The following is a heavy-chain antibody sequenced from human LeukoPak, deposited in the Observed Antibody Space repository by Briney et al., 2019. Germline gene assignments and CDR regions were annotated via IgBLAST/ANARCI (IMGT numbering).Heavy chain of an antibody. CDR1: GNTFSSDY. CDR2: INPSGGTSDGT. V-gene: IGHV1-46*01. CDR3: ARSPMMFCSPTRCVGSWFDP. D-gene: IGHD2-2*01. J-gene: IGHJ5*02. Sequence: GASVKVSCKASGNTFSSDYMHWLRQAPGQGLEWMGMINPSGGTSDGTRYAQRFQGRLTVTSDTSTSTVYMELSSLTSEDTAVYYCARSPMMFCSPTRCVGSWFDPWGQGTLVTVSS.